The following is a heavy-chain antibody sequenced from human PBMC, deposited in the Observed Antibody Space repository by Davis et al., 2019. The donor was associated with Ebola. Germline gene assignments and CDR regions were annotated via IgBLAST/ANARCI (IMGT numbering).Heavy chain of an antibody. J-gene: IGHJ5*02. Sequence: GGSLRLSCAASGFTFSSYSMNWVRQAPGKGLEWVSYISSSSSSIYYADSVKGRFTISRDNAKNSLYLQMNSLRAEDTAVYYCARGIVVVVAASRPNWFDPWGQGTLVTVSS. CDR3: ARGIVVVVAASRPNWFDP. D-gene: IGHD2-15*01. CDR2: ISSSSSSI. V-gene: IGHV3-48*04. CDR1: GFTFSSYS.